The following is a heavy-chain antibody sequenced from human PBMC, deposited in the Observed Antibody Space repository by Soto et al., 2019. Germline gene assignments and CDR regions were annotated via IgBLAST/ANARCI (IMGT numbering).Heavy chain of an antibody. CDR1: GFTFSSYS. V-gene: IGHV3-21*01. Sequence: GGSMRLSCAASGFTFSSYSMNWVRQAPGKGLEWVSSISSSSSYIYYADSVKGRFTISRDNAQNSLFLQMNTLRPEDSAIYYCARVAYWGPGTQVTVSS. J-gene: IGHJ4*02. CDR3: ARVAY. CDR2: ISSSSSYI.